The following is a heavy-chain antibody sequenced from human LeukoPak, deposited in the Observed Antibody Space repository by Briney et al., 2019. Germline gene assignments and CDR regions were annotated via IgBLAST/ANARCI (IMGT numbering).Heavy chain of an antibody. CDR2: ISAYNGYT. J-gene: IGHJ4*02. Sequence: GSVTVSCKASGYTFTSYGINWVRQAPGQGLEWVGFISAYNGYTYYAQKLQGRVTMTIDTSTNSPYMEMRSLRADDTAVYYCARENFRYYESSGYYGALDYWGQGTLVTVSS. D-gene: IGHD3-22*01. V-gene: IGHV1-18*01. CDR3: ARENFRYYESSGYYGALDY. CDR1: GYTFTSYG.